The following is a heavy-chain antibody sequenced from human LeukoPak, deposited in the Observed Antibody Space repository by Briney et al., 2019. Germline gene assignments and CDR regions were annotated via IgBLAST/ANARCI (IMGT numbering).Heavy chain of an antibody. CDR2: IYWDDDK. CDR1: GFSLSTSGVG. Sequence: SGPALVKPTQTLTLTCTFSGFSLSTSGVGVDWIRQPPGKALEWLAVIYWDDDKRYSPSLKSRLTITGDTSNNQVVLTMTNMDPVDTATYYCAQSKSYYGTSGYDFDSWGQGTLVTVSS. D-gene: IGHD3-22*01. V-gene: IGHV2-5*02. CDR3: AQSKSYYGTSGYDFDS. J-gene: IGHJ4*02.